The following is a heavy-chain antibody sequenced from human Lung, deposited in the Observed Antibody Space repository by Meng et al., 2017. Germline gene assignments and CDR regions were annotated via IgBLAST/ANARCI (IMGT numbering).Heavy chain of an antibody. Sequence: QVPLPVERPGSVQPLGTLALHCAVSGCSISSSNWWSWVRQPPGKGLEWIGEIYHSGSTNYNPSLKSRVTISVDKSKNQFSLKLSSVTAADTAVYYCARGSITMVRGVSVFDPWGQGTLVTVSS. J-gene: IGHJ5*02. D-gene: IGHD3-10*01. CDR2: IYHSGST. V-gene: IGHV4-4*03. CDR1: GCSISSSNW. CDR3: ARGSITMVRGVSVFDP.